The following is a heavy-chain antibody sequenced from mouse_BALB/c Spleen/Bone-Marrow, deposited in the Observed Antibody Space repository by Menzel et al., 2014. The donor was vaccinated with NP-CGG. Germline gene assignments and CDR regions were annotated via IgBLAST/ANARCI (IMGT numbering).Heavy chain of an antibody. J-gene: IGHJ3*01. D-gene: IGHD2-4*01. V-gene: IGHV5-9-3*01. CDR3: ARKSYYDYDGRPWFAY. Sequence: EVQRVESGGGLVKPGGSLKLSCAASGFTFSSYAMSWVRQTPEKRLEWVATISSGGSYTYYPDSVKGRFAISRDNAKNTLYLQMSSLRSEDTAMYYCARKSYYDYDGRPWFAYWGQGTLVPVSA. CDR2: ISSGGSYT. CDR1: GFTFSSYA.